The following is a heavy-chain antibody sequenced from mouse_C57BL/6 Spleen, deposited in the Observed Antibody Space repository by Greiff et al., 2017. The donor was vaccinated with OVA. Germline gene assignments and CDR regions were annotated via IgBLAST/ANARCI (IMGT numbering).Heavy chain of an antibody. CDR3: ARHPHSNYDAMDY. CDR1: GFTFSSYT. J-gene: IGHJ4*01. CDR2: ISGGGGNT. V-gene: IGHV5-9*01. Sequence: EVQRVESGGGLVKPGGSLKLSCAASGFTFSSYTMSWVRQTPEKRLEWVATISGGGGNTYYPDSVKGRFTISRDNAKNTLYLQMSSLRSEDTALYYCARHPHSNYDAMDYWGQGTSVTVSS. D-gene: IGHD2-5*01.